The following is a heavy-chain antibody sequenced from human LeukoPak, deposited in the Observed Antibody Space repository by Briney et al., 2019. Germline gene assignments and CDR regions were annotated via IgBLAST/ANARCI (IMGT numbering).Heavy chain of an antibody. J-gene: IGHJ4*02. CDR1: GFTFSNYY. CDR2: IRSSVSTI. CDR3: ARNIQRLTYYFDY. V-gene: IGHV3-11*01. Sequence: GGSLRLSCAASGFTFSNYYMSWIRQAPGQGLEWVSSIRSSVSTIFYADSEKGRFTSSRDNAKNSLYLQMNSLGAEDTAVYYCARNIQRLTYYFDYWGQGTLVTVSS. D-gene: IGHD5-18*01.